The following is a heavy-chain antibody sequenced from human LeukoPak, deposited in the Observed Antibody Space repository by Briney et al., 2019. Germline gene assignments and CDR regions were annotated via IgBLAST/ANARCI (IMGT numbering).Heavy chain of an antibody. CDR3: ARGYNWNYVDY. D-gene: IGHD1-20*01. CDR1: GGSFSGYY. J-gene: IGHJ4*02. V-gene: IGHV4-34*01. CDR2: INHSGST. Sequence: PSETLSLTCAVYGGSFSGYYWSWIRQPPGKGLEWIGEINHSGSTNYNPSLKSRVTMSVDTSKNQFSLKLSSVTAADTAVYYCARGYNWNYVDYWGQGTLITVSS.